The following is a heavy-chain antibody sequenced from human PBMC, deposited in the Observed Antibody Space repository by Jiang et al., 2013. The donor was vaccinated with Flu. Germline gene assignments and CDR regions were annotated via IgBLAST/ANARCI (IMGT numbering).Heavy chain of an antibody. V-gene: IGHV3-30-3*01. J-gene: IGHJ4*02. CDR2: ISYDGSNK. CDR1: GFTFNIYA. Sequence: VQLVESGGGVVQPGRSLRLSCAASGFTFNIYALHWVRQAPGKGLEWVAVISYDGSNKYYADSVKGRFTISRDNSKNTLYLQMNSLGAEDTAMFYCVRDKDYYGSGSYSGYFDYWGQGTLVTVSS. D-gene: IGHD3-10*01. CDR3: VRDKDYYGSGSYSGYFDY.